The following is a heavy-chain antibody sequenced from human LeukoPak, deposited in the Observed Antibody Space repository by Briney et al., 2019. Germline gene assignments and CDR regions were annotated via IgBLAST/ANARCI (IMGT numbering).Heavy chain of an antibody. V-gene: IGHV1-2*02. Sequence: ASVKVSCKASGYTFTGYYMHWVRQAPGQGLEWMGWINPNSGGTNYAQKFQGRVTMTRDTSISTAYMELSSLRSEDTAVYYCATGLSHYYDSSGYRFDYWGQGTLVTVSS. CDR1: GYTFTGYY. CDR3: ATGLSHYYDSSGYRFDY. D-gene: IGHD3-22*01. CDR2: INPNSGGT. J-gene: IGHJ4*02.